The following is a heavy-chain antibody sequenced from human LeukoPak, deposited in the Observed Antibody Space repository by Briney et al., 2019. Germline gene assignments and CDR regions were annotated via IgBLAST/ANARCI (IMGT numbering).Heavy chain of an antibody. J-gene: IGHJ4*01. V-gene: IGHV3-9*01. CDR2: ISWNSGSI. CDR3: AKDLWFGGSAFDS. CDR1: GFTFDDYA. Sequence: SLRLSCAASGFTFDDYAMHWVRQAPGKGLEWVSGISWNSGSIGYADSVKGRFIISRDFSQSTLYLEMNSLTDDDTALYYCAKDLWFGGSAFDSWGQGTLVTVSS. D-gene: IGHD3-10*01.